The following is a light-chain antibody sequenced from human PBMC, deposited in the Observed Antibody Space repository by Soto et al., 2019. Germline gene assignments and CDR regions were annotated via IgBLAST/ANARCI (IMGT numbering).Light chain of an antibody. CDR3: QQYHTSSIT. Sequence: DIQMTQSPSTLSAYVGDRVTITCRASQTISSWLAWYQRKPGKAPNLLIYDASTLERGVPSRFSGTGSGTEFTLTIDRLQPDDFATYYCQQYHTSSITFGQGTRLEIK. CDR2: DAS. J-gene: IGKJ5*01. V-gene: IGKV1-5*01. CDR1: QTISSW.